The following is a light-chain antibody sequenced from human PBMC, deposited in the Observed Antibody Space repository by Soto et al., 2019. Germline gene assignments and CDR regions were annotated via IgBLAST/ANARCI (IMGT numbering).Light chain of an antibody. CDR1: QLISTN. CDR3: LQANRVPLS. Sequence: DIQMTKSPSSVSASVGDRVTITCRASQLISTNLSWYQQKPGKAPNLLIYAASSLQSGVPPRFSGSGSGTDFTLTISSLQPEDFAIYYCLQANRVPLSFGQGTRLEIK. V-gene: IGKV1-12*01. J-gene: IGKJ5*01. CDR2: AAS.